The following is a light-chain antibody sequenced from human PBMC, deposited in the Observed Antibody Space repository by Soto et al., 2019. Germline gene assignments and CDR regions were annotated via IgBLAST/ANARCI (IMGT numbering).Light chain of an antibody. CDR3: QQYDSIPVT. Sequence: DIVMTQSPDSLAVSLGERATINCKSSQSVLYSSNNKNYLAWYQQKPGQPPKLLIYWASTRASGVPDRFSGSGSGTDFTLTISSLQAEDVAVYYCQQYDSIPVTFGPGTKVDIK. J-gene: IGKJ3*01. CDR2: WAS. V-gene: IGKV4-1*01. CDR1: QSVLYSSNNKNY.